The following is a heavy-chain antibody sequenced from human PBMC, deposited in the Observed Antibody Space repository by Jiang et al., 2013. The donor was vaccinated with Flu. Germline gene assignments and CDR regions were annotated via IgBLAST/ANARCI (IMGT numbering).Heavy chain of an antibody. V-gene: IGHV7-4-1*02. D-gene: IGHD3-10*01. CDR1: GYTFTSYA. J-gene: IGHJ4*02. CDR3: ARDARITMVRGVIPLHY. Sequence: SVKVSCKASGYTFTSYAMNWVRQAPGQGLEWMGWINTNTGNPTYAQGFTGRFVFSLDTSVSTAYLQISSLKAEDTAVYYCARDARITMVRGVIPLHYWGQGTLVTVSS. CDR2: INTNTGNP.